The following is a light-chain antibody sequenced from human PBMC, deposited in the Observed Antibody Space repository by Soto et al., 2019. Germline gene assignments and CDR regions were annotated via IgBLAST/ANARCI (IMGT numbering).Light chain of an antibody. CDR1: SSDVGGYNY. Sequence: QSALAQPASVSGSPGQSITISCTGTSSDVGGYNYVSWSQHHPGKAPKLIIYDVTNRPSGVSNPFSGSKSGNTASLTISGLQPEDEADYYCSSYTTSNTRQIVFGTGTKVTVL. V-gene: IGLV2-14*03. CDR3: SSYTTSNTRQIV. CDR2: DVT. J-gene: IGLJ1*01.